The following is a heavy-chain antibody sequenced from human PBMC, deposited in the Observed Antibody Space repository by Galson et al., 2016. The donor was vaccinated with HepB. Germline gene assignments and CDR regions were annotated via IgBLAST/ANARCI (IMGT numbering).Heavy chain of an antibody. D-gene: IGHD6-13*01. CDR2: IIPNFGAT. V-gene: IGHV1-69*13. CDR3: ARGHSSTSSWYKRPNYYTMDV. CDR1: GGTFNNYA. Sequence: SVKVSCKASGGTFNNYAFSWVRQAPGQGLEWVGTIIPNFGATTYAQKFQGRVVIAADDSTPTASMDMSSLRSDDTALYFCARGHSSTSSWYKRPNYYTMDVWGQGTAVTVSS. J-gene: IGHJ6*02.